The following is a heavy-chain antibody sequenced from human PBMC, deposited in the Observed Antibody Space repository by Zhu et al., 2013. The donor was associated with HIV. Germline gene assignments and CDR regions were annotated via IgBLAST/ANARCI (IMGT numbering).Heavy chain of an antibody. CDR3: ASPGYCSGGSCLGFLDY. J-gene: IGHJ4*02. CDR1: GGTFTDHA. Sequence: HVQLVQSGAEVKKPGSSVRVSCRTSGGTFTDHAINWVRQAPGQGLEWMGWIIPMFGIGIYAQKFNGRVSITADESTNTVYMTLNSLRFEDTAVYYCASPGYCSGGSCLGFLDYWGQGTLVTVSS. CDR2: IIPMFGIG. V-gene: IGHV1-69*12. D-gene: IGHD2-15*01.